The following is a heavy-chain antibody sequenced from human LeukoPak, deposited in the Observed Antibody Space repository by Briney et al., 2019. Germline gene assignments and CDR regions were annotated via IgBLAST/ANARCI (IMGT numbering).Heavy chain of an antibody. CDR2: IYTSGRT. V-gene: IGHV4-4*07. CDR3: ARETLYSSGWKFDY. CDR1: GGSISNQY. D-gene: IGHD6-19*01. Sequence: PSETLSLTCTVSGGSISNQYWSWIRQPAGKGLEWIGRIYTSGRTNFNPSLKSRITISVDESTNQFSLKLTSVTAADTAVYFCARETLYSSGWKFDYWGQGTQVAVSP. J-gene: IGHJ4*02.